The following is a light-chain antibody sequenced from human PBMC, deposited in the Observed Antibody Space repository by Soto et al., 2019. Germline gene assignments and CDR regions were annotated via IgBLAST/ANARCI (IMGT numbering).Light chain of an antibody. CDR2: DVN. V-gene: IGLV2-8*01. CDR1: ASDIGGYTF. Sequence: QSALTQPPSASGSPGQSVAISCTGTASDIGGYTFVSWYQQHPGKAPTLLIYDVNKRPSGVPDRFSGSKSGNTASLTVSGLQAEDEADYYCSAHGGTNPYVFGTGTKLTVL. CDR3: SAHGGTNPYV. J-gene: IGLJ1*01.